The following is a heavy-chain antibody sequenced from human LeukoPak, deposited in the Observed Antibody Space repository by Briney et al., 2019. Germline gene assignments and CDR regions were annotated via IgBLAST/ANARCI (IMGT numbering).Heavy chain of an antibody. Sequence: ASVKVSCKTSGYIFTSCYMHWVRQAPGQGLEWMGMINPSAGSTRYAQKFQGRVTMTTDTSTSTVYMELSSLRSEDTAVYYCARGGCGDSAAPFDDWGQGTLVPVSS. D-gene: IGHD2-21*02. CDR3: ARGGCGDSAAPFDD. V-gene: IGHV1-46*01. J-gene: IGHJ4*02. CDR2: INPSAGST. CDR1: GYIFTSCY.